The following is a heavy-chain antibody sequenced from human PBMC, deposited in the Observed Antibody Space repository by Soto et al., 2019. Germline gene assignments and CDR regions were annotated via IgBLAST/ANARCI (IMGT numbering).Heavy chain of an antibody. CDR2: IIPIFGTA. CDR3: ATDSSSWYSANTDTDYYYGMDV. CDR1: GGTFSSYA. Sequence: QVQLVQSGAEVKKPGSSVKVSCKASGGTFSSYAISWVRQAPGQGLEWMGGIIPIFGTANYAQKFQGRVTITADKSTSTAYMELSSLRSEDTAVYYCATDSSSWYSANTDTDYYYGMDVWGQGTTVTVSS. D-gene: IGHD6-13*01. V-gene: IGHV1-69*06. J-gene: IGHJ6*02.